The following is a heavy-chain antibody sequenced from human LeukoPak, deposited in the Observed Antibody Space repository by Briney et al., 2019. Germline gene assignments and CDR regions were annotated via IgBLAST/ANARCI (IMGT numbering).Heavy chain of an antibody. CDR3: ASSKRVVNHYFDY. Sequence: SVKVSCKASGGTFSSYAISWVRQAPGQRLEWMGGIIPIFGTANYAQKFQGRVTVTADKSTSTAYMELSSLRSEDTAVYYCASSKRVVNHYFDYWGQGTLATVSS. D-gene: IGHD3-22*01. V-gene: IGHV1-69*06. CDR1: GGTFSSYA. J-gene: IGHJ4*02. CDR2: IIPIFGTA.